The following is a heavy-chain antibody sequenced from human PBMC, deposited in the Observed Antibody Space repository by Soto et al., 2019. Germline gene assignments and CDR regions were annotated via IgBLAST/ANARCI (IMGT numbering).Heavy chain of an antibody. J-gene: IGHJ4*02. CDR3: ARQAVFGDFLTGYYLAYFDY. CDR1: GCSISDYY. V-gene: IGHV4-59*08. CDR2: IYYSGST. D-gene: IGHD3-9*01. Sequence: SETLSLTCPVSGCSISDYYWSWVRQPPGKGLEWIGYIYYSGSTNYNPSLKSRVTISVDTSKNQFSLKLSSVTAADTAVYYCARQAVFGDFLTGYYLAYFDYWGQGTLVTVSS.